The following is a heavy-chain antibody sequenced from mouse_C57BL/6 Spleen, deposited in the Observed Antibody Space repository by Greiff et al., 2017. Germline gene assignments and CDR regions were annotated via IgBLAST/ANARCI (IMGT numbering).Heavy chain of an antibody. CDR2: INPSNGGT. CDR1: GYTFTSYW. CDR3: ARPTVVAKGYFDV. J-gene: IGHJ1*03. Sequence: QVQLQQPGTELVKPGASVKLSCKASGYTFTSYWMHWVKQRPGQGLEWIGNINPSNGGTNYNEQFKSKATLTVDKSSSTAYMQLSSLTSEDSAVYYCARPTVVAKGYFDVWGTGTTVTVSS. D-gene: IGHD1-1*01. V-gene: IGHV1-53*01.